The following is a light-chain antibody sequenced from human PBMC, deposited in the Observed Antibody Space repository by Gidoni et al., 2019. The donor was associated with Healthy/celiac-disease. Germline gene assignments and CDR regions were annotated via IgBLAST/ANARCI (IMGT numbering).Light chain of an antibody. CDR3: QQYNNWPLT. CDR2: GAS. J-gene: IGKJ2*01. CDR1: QSVSSN. Sequence: EIVMTQSPATLSVSPGERATLSCRASQSVSSNLAWYQQKHGPAPRLLIYGASTRATGIPARFSGSGSGTEFTLTISSLHSEDFAVYYCQQYNNWPLTFGQGTKLEIK. V-gene: IGKV3-15*01.